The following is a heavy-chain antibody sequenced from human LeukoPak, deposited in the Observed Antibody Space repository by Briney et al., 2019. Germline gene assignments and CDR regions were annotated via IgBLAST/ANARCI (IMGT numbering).Heavy chain of an antibody. J-gene: IGHJ5*02. CDR1: GFTFSNYS. CDR2: ISGSGGST. D-gene: IGHD2-2*01. V-gene: IGHV3-23*01. CDR3: AKFALGYCSSASCLNWFDP. Sequence: GGSLRLSCAASGFTFSNYSMNWVRQAPGKGLEWVSAISGSGGSTYYADSVKGRFTISRDNSKNTLYLQMNSLRAEDTAVYYCAKFALGYCSSASCLNWFDPWGQGTLVTVSS.